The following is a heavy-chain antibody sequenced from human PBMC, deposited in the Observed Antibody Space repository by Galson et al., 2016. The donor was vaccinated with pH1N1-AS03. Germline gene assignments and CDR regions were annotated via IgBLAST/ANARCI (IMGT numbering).Heavy chain of an antibody. Sequence: SVKVSCKASGVSFNNYATNWLRQAPGQGLEWMGGIIPVFGTPNYAQQFHGRVTIMADKSTTTAYMELSSLRSEDTAVYYCARGQFDYDSSGYYSYWGQGTLVTVSS. D-gene: IGHD3-22*01. CDR1: GVSFNNYA. V-gene: IGHV1-69*06. J-gene: IGHJ4*02. CDR3: ARGQFDYDSSGYYSY. CDR2: IIPVFGTP.